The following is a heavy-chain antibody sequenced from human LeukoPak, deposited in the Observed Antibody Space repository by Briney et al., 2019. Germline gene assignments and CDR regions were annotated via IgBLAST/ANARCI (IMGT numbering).Heavy chain of an antibody. J-gene: IGHJ4*02. CDR3: VKPDYGDFTERYYFDY. Sequence: PGGSLRLSCAASGFTFSSYAMSWVRQAPGKGLEWVSAISGSGGSTYYADSVKGRFTISRDNSKNTLYPQMNSLRAEDTAVYYCVKPDYGDFTERYYFDYWGQGTLVTVSS. V-gene: IGHV3-23*01. D-gene: IGHD4-17*01. CDR2: ISGSGGST. CDR1: GFTFSSYA.